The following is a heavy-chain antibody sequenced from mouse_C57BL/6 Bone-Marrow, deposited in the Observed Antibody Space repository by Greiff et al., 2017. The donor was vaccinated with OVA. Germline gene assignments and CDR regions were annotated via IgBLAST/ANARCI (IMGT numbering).Heavy chain of an antibody. J-gene: IGHJ4*01. CDR3: ARLGSSTYYYAMDY. V-gene: IGHV1-72*01. Sequence: QVQLQQPGAELVKPGASVKLSCKASGYTFTSYWMHWVKQRPGRGLEWIGRIDPNSGGNKYNEKLKSKATLTVDKPSSTAYMQLSSLTSEDSAVYYCARLGSSTYYYAMDYWGQGTSVTVSS. CDR1: GYTFTSYW. CDR2: IDPNSGGN. D-gene: IGHD1-1*01.